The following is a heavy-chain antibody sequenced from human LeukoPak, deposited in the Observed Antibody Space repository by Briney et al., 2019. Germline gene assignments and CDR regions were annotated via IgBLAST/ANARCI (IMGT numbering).Heavy chain of an antibody. J-gene: IGHJ6*03. CDR3: ARGLLPGSGYMDV. V-gene: IGHV4-59*08. D-gene: IGHD3-3*01. Sequence: SETLSLTCTVSGGSISSYYWSWIRQPPGKGLEWIGYIYYSGSTNYNPSLKSRVTISVDTSKNQFSLKLSSVTAADTAVYYCARGLLPGSGYMDVWGEGTTVTVSS. CDR2: IYYSGST. CDR1: GGSISSYY.